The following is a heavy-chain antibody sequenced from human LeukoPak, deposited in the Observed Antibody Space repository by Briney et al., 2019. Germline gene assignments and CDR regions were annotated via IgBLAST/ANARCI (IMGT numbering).Heavy chain of an antibody. CDR1: GYTFTSYG. CDR2: ISAYNGNT. V-gene: IGHV1-18*01. CDR3: ARENCGGDCYSFPFDY. D-gene: IGHD2-21*02. J-gene: IGHJ4*02. Sequence: ASVKVSCKASGYTFTSYGISWVRQAPGQGLEWMGWISAYNGNTNYAQKLQGRVTMTTDTSTSTAYMELRSLRSDDTAVYYCARENCGGDCYSFPFDYWGQGTLVTVSS.